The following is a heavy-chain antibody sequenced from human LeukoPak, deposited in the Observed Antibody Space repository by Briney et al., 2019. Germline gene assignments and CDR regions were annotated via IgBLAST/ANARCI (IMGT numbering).Heavy chain of an antibody. CDR2: IYYSGST. V-gene: IGHV4-59*08. Sequence: SETLSLTCTVSGGSFSSHYWSWIRQPPGKGLEWIAYIYYSGSTNYNPSLKSRVTISVDTSKSQFSLRLSSVTAADTAVYYCAKHNPGGQYWYFDLWSRRTLVTVFS. CDR3: AKHNPGGQYWYFDL. CDR1: GGSFSSHY. D-gene: IGHD3-16*01. J-gene: IGHJ2*01.